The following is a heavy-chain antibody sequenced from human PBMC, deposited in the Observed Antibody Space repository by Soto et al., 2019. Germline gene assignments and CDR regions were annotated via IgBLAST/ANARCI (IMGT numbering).Heavy chain of an antibody. J-gene: IGHJ6*02. CDR3: ATQTISYTWGV. CDR2: LHHDGTT. D-gene: IGHD3-16*01. Sequence: QVQLQESGPGLVKPSEILSLSCTVSGGPITTTIWWAWVRLPPGKGLEWIGELHHDGTTNYNPSLESRITMSLDKSNNHFSLKLTSVTAADTAIYYCATQTISYTWGVWGRGTTVTVS. CDR1: GGPITTTIW. V-gene: IGHV4-4*02.